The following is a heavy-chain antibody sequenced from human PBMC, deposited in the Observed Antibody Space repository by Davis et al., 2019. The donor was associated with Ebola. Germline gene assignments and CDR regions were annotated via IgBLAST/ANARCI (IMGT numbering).Heavy chain of an antibody. Sequence: PGGSLRLSCAASGFIFSQYAMSWVRQAPGKGLEWVSGLSGGSGSISYVDSVKGRFTVTRDASKNTLYLQMTSLRAEDTAVYYCARDPSSYESAGWGFWGQGTLVTVSS. CDR2: LSGGSGSI. V-gene: IGHV3-23*01. J-gene: IGHJ4*02. CDR1: GFIFSQYA. D-gene: IGHD3-22*01. CDR3: ARDPSSYESAGWGF.